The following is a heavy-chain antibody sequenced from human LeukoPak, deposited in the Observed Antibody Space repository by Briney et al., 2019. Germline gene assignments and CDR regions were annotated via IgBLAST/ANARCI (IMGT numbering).Heavy chain of an antibody. V-gene: IGHV3-23*01. D-gene: IGHD3-9*01. CDR2: ISGSGGST. CDR1: GFTFSSYA. Sequence: PGGFLRLSCAASGFTFSSYAMSWVRQAPGKGLEWVSAISGSGGSTYYADSVKGRFTISIDNSKTTLYLQMTSLRAEDTAVYYCARPATQLRYFDWLPESWFDPWGQGTLVTVSS. J-gene: IGHJ5*02. CDR3: ARPATQLRYFDWLPESWFDP.